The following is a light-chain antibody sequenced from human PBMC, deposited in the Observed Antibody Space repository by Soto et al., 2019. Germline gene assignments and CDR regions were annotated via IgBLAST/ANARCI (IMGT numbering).Light chain of an antibody. CDR1: QHIATNY. CDR3: QHYGSSSIT. CDR2: GAS. Sequence: IVLTQSPGTLSLSPGEGATLSCRAAQHIATNYLAWYQQRPGQAPRLLICGASSRATGIPDRFSGSGSGTDFTLTIRRLEPEDFAMYYCQHYGSSSITFGQGTRLEI. J-gene: IGKJ5*01. V-gene: IGKV3-20*01.